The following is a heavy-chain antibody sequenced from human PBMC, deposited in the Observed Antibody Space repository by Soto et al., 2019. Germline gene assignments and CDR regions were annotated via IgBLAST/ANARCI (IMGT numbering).Heavy chain of an antibody. CDR1: GGSISSYY. CDR2: IYYSGST. V-gene: IGHV4-59*08. Sequence: PSETLSLTCTVSGGSISSYYWSWIRQPPGKGLEWIGYIYYSGSTNYNPSLKSRVTISVDTSKNQFSLKLSSVTAADTAVYYCARPGVRYFDSHFDYWGQGTLVTVSS. D-gene: IGHD3-9*01. CDR3: ARPGVRYFDSHFDY. J-gene: IGHJ4*02.